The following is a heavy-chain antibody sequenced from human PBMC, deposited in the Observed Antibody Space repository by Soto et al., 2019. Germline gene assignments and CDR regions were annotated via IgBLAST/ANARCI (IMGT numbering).Heavy chain of an antibody. Sequence: QLQLQESGPGLVKPSETLSLTCTVSGGAISSSSYYWGWIRQPPGKGLEWIGSIYYSGSTYYNPSLKSRVTISVDTSKNQFSLKLSSVTAADTAVYYCARHRASSLSRLYYYYYYMDVWGKGTTVTVSS. J-gene: IGHJ6*03. D-gene: IGHD6-6*01. CDR3: ARHRASSLSRLYYYYYYMDV. V-gene: IGHV4-39*01. CDR1: GGAISSSSYY. CDR2: IYYSGST.